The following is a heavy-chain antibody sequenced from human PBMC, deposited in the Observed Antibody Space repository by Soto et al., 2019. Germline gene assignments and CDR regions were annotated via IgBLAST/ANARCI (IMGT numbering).Heavy chain of an antibody. Sequence: GESLKISCKGSGYSFTSYWISWGRQMPGKGLEWMGRIDPSDSYTNYSPSFQGHVTISADKSISTAYLQWSSLKASDTAMYYCARRQGEFIAVAGRGYYYYGMDVWGQGTTVTVSS. CDR3: ARRQGEFIAVAGRGYYYYGMDV. CDR2: IDPSDSYT. J-gene: IGHJ6*02. V-gene: IGHV5-10-1*01. CDR1: GYSFTSYW. D-gene: IGHD6-19*01.